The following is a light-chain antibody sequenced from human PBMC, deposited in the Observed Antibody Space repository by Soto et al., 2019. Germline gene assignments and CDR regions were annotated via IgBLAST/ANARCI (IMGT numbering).Light chain of an antibody. V-gene: IGKV3-20*01. CDR2: GVF. CDR3: QQYGSSPPIT. CDR1: QSVGSTY. J-gene: IGKJ5*01. Sequence: EVVLTQSPGTLSLSPGERATLSCRASQSVGSTYLAWYQRKPGQAPRLLIYGVFSRATGIPDRFSGSGSGTDFTLTISRLEPEDFAVYYCQQYGSSPPITFGQGTRLEIK.